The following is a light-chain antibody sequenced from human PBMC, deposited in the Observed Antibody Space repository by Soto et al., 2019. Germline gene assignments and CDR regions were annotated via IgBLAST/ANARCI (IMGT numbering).Light chain of an antibody. CDR1: QSISSW. CDR2: KAS. Sequence: DIPMTQSPSTLSASVGDRVTITCRASQSISSWLAWYQQKPGKATKLLIYKASSLESGVPSRFSGSGSGTEFTLAISSLQPDDFATYYCQQYNSYSFTCGPGPKVDIK. J-gene: IGKJ3*01. V-gene: IGKV1-5*03. CDR3: QQYNSYSFT.